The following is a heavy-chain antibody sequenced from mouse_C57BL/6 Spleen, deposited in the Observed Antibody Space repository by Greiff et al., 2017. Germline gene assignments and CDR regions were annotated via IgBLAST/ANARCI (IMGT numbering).Heavy chain of an antibody. Sequence: EVQLQQSGAELVRPGASVKLSCTASGFNIKDDYMHWVKQRPEQGLEWIGWIDPENGDTEYASKFQGKATIAADTSSNTAYLQLSSLTSEDTAVYYCTTVITVVAEAMDYWGQGTSVTVSS. V-gene: IGHV14-4*01. CDR3: TTVITVVAEAMDY. J-gene: IGHJ4*01. CDR2: IDPENGDT. CDR1: GFNIKDDY. D-gene: IGHD1-1*01.